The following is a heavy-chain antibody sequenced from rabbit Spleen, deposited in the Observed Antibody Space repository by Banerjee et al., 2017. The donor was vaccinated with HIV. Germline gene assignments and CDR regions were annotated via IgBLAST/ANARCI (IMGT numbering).Heavy chain of an antibody. CDR2: IEPIFGNT. D-gene: IGHD2-1*01. Sequence: QEKRGESGGGLVQPGGSLKLSGKAPESKSRNNERDWVSQVPGKWLEWIGYIEPIFGNTYYANWVNGRFTISSHNAQNTLYLQLSSLTAADTATYFCVRDQAGDADYGPYYLNLWGPGTLVTVS. CDR1: ESKSRNNE. CDR3: VRDQAGDADYGPYYLNL. J-gene: IGHJ4*01. V-gene: IGHV1S47*01.